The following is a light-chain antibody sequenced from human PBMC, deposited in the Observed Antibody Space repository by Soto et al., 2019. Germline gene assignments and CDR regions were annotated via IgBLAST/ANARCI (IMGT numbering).Light chain of an antibody. V-gene: IGKV1-39*01. CDR2: ETS. CDR3: QQTFSTPRT. J-gene: IGKJ1*01. Sequence: DTQMTQSPSSLAASVGDRFSITCRASQNVRSYVNWYQQKPGKAPNLIIYETSTLESGVPSRFSGDGYGTDFTLSISSLQPEDFAIYYCQQTFSTPRTFGQGTKVEI. CDR1: QNVRSY.